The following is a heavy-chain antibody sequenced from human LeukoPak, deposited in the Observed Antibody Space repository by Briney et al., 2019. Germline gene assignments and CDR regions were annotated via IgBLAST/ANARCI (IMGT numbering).Heavy chain of an antibody. CDR1: GFTFYDYA. V-gene: IGHV3-9*01. Sequence: GGSLRLSCAASGFTFYDYAMHWVRQAPGKGLEWVSGISWNSGSIGYADSVKGRFTISRDNAKNSLYLQMNSLRAEDTALYYCAKDMGYYDSSGYSALFDYWGQGTLVTVSS. CDR2: ISWNSGSI. J-gene: IGHJ4*02. D-gene: IGHD3-22*01. CDR3: AKDMGYYDSSGYSALFDY.